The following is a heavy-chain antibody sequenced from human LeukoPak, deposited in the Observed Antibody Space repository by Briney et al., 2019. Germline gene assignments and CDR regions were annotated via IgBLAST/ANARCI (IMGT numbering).Heavy chain of an antibody. D-gene: IGHD3-3*01. CDR1: GFTFSSYS. V-gene: IGHV3-21*01. CDR2: ISSSSSYI. J-gene: IGHJ5*02. Sequence: GGSLRLSGAASGFTFSSYSMNWVRQAPGKGLEWVSSISSSSSYIYYADSVKGRFTISRDNAKNSLYLQMNSLRAEDTAVYYCARDQRGYYDFWSGYYGNWFDPWGQGTLVTVSS. CDR3: ARDQRGYYDFWSGYYGNWFDP.